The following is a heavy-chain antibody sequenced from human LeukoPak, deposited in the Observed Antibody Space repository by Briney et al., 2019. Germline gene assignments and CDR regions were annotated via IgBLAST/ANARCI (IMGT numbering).Heavy chain of an antibody. CDR1: GYTFTSYA. CDR3: ARALSGYDHFDY. Sequence: ASVKVSCKASGYTFTSYAMHWVRQAPGQRLEWMGWINAGNGNTKYSQKFQGRVTITRDTSASTAYMELSSLRSEDTAVYYRARALSGYDHFDYWGQGTLVTVSS. D-gene: IGHD5-12*01. CDR2: INAGNGNT. V-gene: IGHV1-3*01. J-gene: IGHJ4*02.